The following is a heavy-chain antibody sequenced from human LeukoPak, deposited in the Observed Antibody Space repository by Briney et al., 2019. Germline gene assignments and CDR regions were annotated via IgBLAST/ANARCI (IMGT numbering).Heavy chain of an antibody. D-gene: IGHD6-13*01. CDR1: GGSFSGYY. CDR2: IHHSGST. J-gene: IGHJ4*02. Sequence: PSETLSLTCAVYGGSFSGYYWSWIRQPPGKGLEWIGEIHHSGSTNYNPSLKSRVTISVDTSKNQFSLKLSSVTAADTAVYYCARAKGSSSWYGDDYWGQGTLVTVSS. V-gene: IGHV4-34*01. CDR3: ARAKGSSSWYGDDY.